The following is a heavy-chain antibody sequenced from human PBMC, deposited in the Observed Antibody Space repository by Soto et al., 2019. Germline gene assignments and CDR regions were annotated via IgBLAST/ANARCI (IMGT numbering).Heavy chain of an antibody. CDR2: IYYGGSI. Sequence: QVQLQESGPGLVKSSQTLSLTCTVSGGSISRGGYYWNWIRQHPGKGLEWIGYIYYGGSISYNPSLKSRLTISIDTSKNQLSLQLSSVTAADTAVYHCARGRSSSPGTFDDGGQGTLVTVSS. D-gene: IGHD6-19*01. CDR3: ARGRSSSPGTFDD. J-gene: IGHJ4*02. CDR1: GGSISRGGYY. V-gene: IGHV4-31*03.